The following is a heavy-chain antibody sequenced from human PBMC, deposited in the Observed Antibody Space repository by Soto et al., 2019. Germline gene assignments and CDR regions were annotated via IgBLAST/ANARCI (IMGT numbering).Heavy chain of an antibody. V-gene: IGHV3-23*01. CDR1: EFSFDDYA. CDR3: SKARLPYPYIHS. CDR2: ITYTGVST. J-gene: IGHJ4*02. Sequence: GSLRLSCAASEFSFDDYAMSWVRQAPGKGLEWVSSITYTGVSTYYADSVKGRFTISRDNSKDTLYLQMNSLRAEDTAIYYYSKARLPYPYIHSRGQGPLVTVSS.